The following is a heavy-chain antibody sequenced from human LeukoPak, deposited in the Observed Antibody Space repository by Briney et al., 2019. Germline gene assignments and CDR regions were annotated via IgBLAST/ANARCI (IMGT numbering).Heavy chain of an antibody. CDR3: ARDSGYISDY. CDR1: GFTVSATY. Sequence: PGGSLRLSCAASGFTVSATYMSWVRQAPGKGLEWVSVLYSGGSTDYADSVKGRFTISRDNSKNTLYLQMNSLRAEDTAIYYSARDSGYISDYWGQGTLVTVSS. CDR2: LYSGGST. J-gene: IGHJ4*02. D-gene: IGHD1-1*01. V-gene: IGHV3-66*01.